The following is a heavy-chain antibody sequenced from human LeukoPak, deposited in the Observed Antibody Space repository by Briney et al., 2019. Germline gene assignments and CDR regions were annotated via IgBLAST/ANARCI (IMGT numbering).Heavy chain of an antibody. CDR2: IYYSGNT. CDR1: GGSISSSSYY. Sequence: KSSETLSLTCSVSGGSISSSSYYWGWIRQPPGKGLEWIGSIYYSGNTYNNPSLKSRVTISVDTSKNQLSLKLTSVTAADTAVHYCARGGGFDFWGQGTLVTVSS. V-gene: IGHV4-39*01. J-gene: IGHJ4*02. CDR3: ARGGGFDF. D-gene: IGHD2-15*01.